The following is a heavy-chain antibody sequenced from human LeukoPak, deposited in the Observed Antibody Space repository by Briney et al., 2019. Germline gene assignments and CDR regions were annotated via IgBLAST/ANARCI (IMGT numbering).Heavy chain of an antibody. J-gene: IGHJ6*03. V-gene: IGHV4-39*01. D-gene: IGHD3-16*01. CDR1: GGSISSSFYY. CDR3: ARSLGYYYYYYMDV. Sequence: SETLSLTCTVSGGSISSSFYYWGWIRQPPGKGLEWIGSIYYSGSTYYNPSLKSRVTISVDTSKNQFSLKLSSVTAADTAVYYCARSLGYYYYYYMDVWGKGTTVTISS. CDR2: IYYSGST.